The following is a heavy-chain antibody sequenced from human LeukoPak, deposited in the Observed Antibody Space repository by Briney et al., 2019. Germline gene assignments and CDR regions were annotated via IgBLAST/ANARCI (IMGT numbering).Heavy chain of an antibody. CDR3: ARVDCRSTSCSPFDY. J-gene: IGHJ4*02. CDR1: GFRFSTFS. Sequence: GGSLRLSCAASGFRFSTFSMHWVRQAPGKGLEWVAVLLYDGSTQYYADSVRGRFTASRDNSKDTLYLQMNSLRVEDTAVYYCARVDCRSTSCSPFDYWGQGTLVTVSS. V-gene: IGHV3-30*04. CDR2: LLYDGSTQ. D-gene: IGHD2-2*01.